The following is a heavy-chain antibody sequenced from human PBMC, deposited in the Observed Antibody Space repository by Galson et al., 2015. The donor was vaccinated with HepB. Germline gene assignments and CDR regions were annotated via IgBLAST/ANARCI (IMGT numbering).Heavy chain of an antibody. CDR3: ARSYYDSYYYYHYMDV. CDR2: INPSGGST. J-gene: IGHJ6*03. CDR1: GYTFTSYY. D-gene: IGHD3-3*01. Sequence: SVKVSCKASGYTFTSYYMHWVRQAPGQGLEWMGIINPSGGSTSYAQKFQGRVTMTRDTSTSTVYMELSSLRSEDTAVYYCARSYYDSYYYYHYMDVWGKGTTVTVSS. V-gene: IGHV1-46*01.